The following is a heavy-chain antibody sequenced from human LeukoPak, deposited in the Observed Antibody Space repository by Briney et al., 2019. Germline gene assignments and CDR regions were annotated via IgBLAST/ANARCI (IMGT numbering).Heavy chain of an antibody. CDR1: GFTFSNYV. Sequence: GGALRLSCAASGFTFSNYVMRWVRQAPGKGREEVALISGDGDKTYYEDSVKGRFTISRDNSKDSVYLQMNSLRVDDTALYFCARDYTADSNGYFDYWGRGTLVTVSS. CDR3: ARDYTADSNGYFDY. J-gene: IGHJ4*02. CDR2: ISGDGDKT. D-gene: IGHD3-22*01. V-gene: IGHV3-43*02.